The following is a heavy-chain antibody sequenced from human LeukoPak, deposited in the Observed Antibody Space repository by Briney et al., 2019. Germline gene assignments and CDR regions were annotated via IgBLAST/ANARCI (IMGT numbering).Heavy chain of an antibody. CDR2: IRYDGSNK. Sequence: GGSLRLSCAASGFTFSSYGMHWVRQAPGKGLEWVAFIRYDGSNKYYADSVKGRFTISRDNSKSTLDLQMNSLRADDTAVYYCAEGGIYGDSGDFWGQGALVIVSS. V-gene: IGHV3-30*02. J-gene: IGHJ4*02. CDR1: GFTFSSYG. D-gene: IGHD4-17*01. CDR3: AEGGIYGDSGDF.